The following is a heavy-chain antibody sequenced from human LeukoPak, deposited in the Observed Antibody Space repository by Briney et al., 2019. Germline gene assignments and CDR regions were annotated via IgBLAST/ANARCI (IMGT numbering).Heavy chain of an antibody. D-gene: IGHD6-19*01. V-gene: IGHV1-2*02. Sequence: ASVNVSCKASGYTFTSYYMHWVRQAPGQGLEWMGWINPNSGGTNYAQKFQGRVTMTRDTSISTAYMELSRLRSEDTAVYYCARSQSSGWTGYWGQGALGTVSS. CDR2: INPNSGGT. CDR3: ARSQSSGWTGY. CDR1: GYTFTSYY. J-gene: IGHJ4*02.